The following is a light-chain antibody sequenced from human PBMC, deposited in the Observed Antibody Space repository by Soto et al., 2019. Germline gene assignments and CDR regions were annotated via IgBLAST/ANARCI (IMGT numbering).Light chain of an antibody. J-gene: IGKJ5*01. V-gene: IGKV3-20*01. CDR1: QSLTSSY. Sequence: EIVLTQSPGTLSLSPGETATLSCRASQSLTSSYLAWYQQRPGQAPRLLIYGASTRAAGIPDRFSGSGSGTDFTLTITRLEPEDSAVYFCQQYTGPPTTFGQGTRLEI. CDR3: QQYTGPPTT. CDR2: GAS.